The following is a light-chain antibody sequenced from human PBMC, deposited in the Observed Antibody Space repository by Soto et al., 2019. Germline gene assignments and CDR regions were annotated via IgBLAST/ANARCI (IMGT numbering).Light chain of an antibody. CDR1: QSVSSY. J-gene: IGKJ5*01. Sequence: EIVLTQSPATLSLSPGERATLSCRASQSVSSYLAWYQQKPGQAPRLLIYDASNRATGIPARFSGSGSGTDFPLTISSLDSEDFAVYYCQQRSNSPLTFGQGTRLEIK. CDR3: QQRSNSPLT. V-gene: IGKV3-11*01. CDR2: DAS.